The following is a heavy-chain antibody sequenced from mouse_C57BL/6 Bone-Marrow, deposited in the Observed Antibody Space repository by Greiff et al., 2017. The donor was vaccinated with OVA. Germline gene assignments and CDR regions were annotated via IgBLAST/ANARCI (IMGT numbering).Heavy chain of an antibody. V-gene: IGHV1-7*01. CDR2: INPGGGYT. CDR3: ARCGRSVAY. CDR1: GYTFTSYW. Sequence: VQLQESGAELAKPGASVKLSCKASGYTFTSYWMPWVQQRPGQGLEWIGYINPGGGYTKYKQKWKDKATLTADKSYSTAYMQLSSLTYEDSAVYYCARCGRSVAYWGQGTLVTVSA. J-gene: IGHJ3*01.